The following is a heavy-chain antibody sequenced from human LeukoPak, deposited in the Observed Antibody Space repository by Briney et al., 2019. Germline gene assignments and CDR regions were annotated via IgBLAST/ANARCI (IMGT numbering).Heavy chain of an antibody. CDR2: ISYEGSNK. V-gene: IGHV3-30*01. CDR3: ASIAARPAHPAQPDAFDI. J-gene: IGHJ3*02. CDR1: GFTFSSYA. D-gene: IGHD6-6*01. Sequence: PGRSLRLSCAASGFTFSSYAMHGVRQSPGKGLEWVAVISYEGSNKYHADSVKGRFTISRDNSKNTLYLKMNSLRAEDTAVYYCASIAARPAHPAQPDAFDIWGQGTMVTVSS.